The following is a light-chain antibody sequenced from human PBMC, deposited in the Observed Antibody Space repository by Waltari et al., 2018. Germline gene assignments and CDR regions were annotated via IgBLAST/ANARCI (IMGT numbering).Light chain of an antibody. CDR1: QSVSSY. Sequence: VILPQSPAPLSLSPGDTATLSCRASQSVSSYLAWYQQKPGQAPRLLIYGASSRATGIPDRFSGSGSGTEFTLTISSLEPEDFAVYYCQKYSSSPLTFGGGTKVEIK. V-gene: IGKV3-20*01. J-gene: IGKJ4*01. CDR2: GAS. CDR3: QKYSSSPLT.